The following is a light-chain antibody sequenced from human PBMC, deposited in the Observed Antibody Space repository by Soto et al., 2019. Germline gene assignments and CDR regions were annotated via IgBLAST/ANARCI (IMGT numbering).Light chain of an antibody. Sequence: EIVLPQSPGTLSLSPGERATLSCRASQSLSSSQLAWYQQKPGQAPRLLIHDASSRATGISDRFTGSGSGTDFTLTITTLEPEDFAVDYCQQYGSSPRTFGLGTKVEI. J-gene: IGKJ1*01. CDR3: QQYGSSPRT. CDR2: DAS. V-gene: IGKV3-20*01. CDR1: QSLSSSQ.